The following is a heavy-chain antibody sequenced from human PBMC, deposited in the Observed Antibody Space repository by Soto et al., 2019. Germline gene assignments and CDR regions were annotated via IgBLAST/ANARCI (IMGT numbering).Heavy chain of an antibody. D-gene: IGHD2-15*01. CDR1: GFTFSSYG. V-gene: IGHV3-33*01. CDR2: IWYDGSNK. J-gene: IGHJ1*01. Sequence: GGSLRLSCAASGFTFSSYGMHWVRQAPGKGLEWVAVIWYDGSNKYYADSVKGRFTISRDNSKNTLYLQMNSLRAEDTAVYYCARDINSCSGGSCYPEYFQHWGQGTLVTVSS. CDR3: ARDINSCSGGSCYPEYFQH.